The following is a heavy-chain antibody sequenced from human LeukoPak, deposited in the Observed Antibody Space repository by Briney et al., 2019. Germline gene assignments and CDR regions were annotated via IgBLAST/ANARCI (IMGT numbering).Heavy chain of an antibody. Sequence: GASVKVSCKASGYTFTSYYMHWVRQAPGQGLEWMGRINPNSGGTNYAQKFQGRVTMTRDTSISTAYMELSRLRSDDTAVYYCARNRYCSSTSCYRKLFDYWGQGTLVTVSS. CDR3: ARNRYCSSTSCYRKLFDY. CDR2: INPNSGGT. J-gene: IGHJ4*02. CDR1: GYTFTSYY. V-gene: IGHV1-2*06. D-gene: IGHD2-2*02.